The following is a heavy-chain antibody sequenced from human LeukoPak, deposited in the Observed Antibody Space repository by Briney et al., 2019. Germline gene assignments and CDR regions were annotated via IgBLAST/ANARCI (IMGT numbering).Heavy chain of an antibody. Sequence: GASVKVSCKASDYTFTSYGISWLRQAPGQGLEWMGWISAYNGNTNYAQKLQGRVTMTTDTSTSTAYMELRSLRSDDTAVYYCARDRPHEFHLYYDSSGSKGAFDYWGQGTLVTVSS. V-gene: IGHV1-18*01. CDR1: DYTFTSYG. D-gene: IGHD3-22*01. CDR3: ARDRPHEFHLYYDSSGSKGAFDY. CDR2: ISAYNGNT. J-gene: IGHJ4*02.